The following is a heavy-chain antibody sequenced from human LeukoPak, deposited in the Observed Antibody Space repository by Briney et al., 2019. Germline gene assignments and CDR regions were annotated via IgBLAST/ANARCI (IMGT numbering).Heavy chain of an antibody. V-gene: IGHV3-74*01. CDR3: ARHGDDYYYGTDV. CDR1: GFTFCSYW. D-gene: IGHD4-17*01. J-gene: IGHJ6*02. Sequence: GGPVSLFCAASGFTFCSYWVHGVRQAPGKGLVWCSCLNSDGSSTSYTEPVKGRFTISRDNDKNTLYLQMNSLRAEDTAVYYCARHGDDYYYGTDVWGQGTTVTVSS. CDR2: LNSDGSST.